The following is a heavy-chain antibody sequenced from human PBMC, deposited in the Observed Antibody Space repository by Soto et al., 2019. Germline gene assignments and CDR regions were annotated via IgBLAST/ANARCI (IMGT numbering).Heavy chain of an antibody. CDR3: ARGPDYYDSSGYYGTFDY. J-gene: IGHJ4*02. CDR1: GGSISSYY. CDR2: IYYSGST. V-gene: IGHV4-59*01. Sequence: SETLSLTCTVSGGSISSYYWSWIRQPPGKGLEWIGYIYYSGSTNYNPSLKSRVTISVDTSKNQFSLKLSSVTAADTAVYYCARGPDYYDSSGYYGTFDYWGQGTLVTVSS. D-gene: IGHD3-22*01.